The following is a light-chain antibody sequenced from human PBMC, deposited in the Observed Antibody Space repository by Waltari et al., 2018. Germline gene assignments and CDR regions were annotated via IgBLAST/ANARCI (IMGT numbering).Light chain of an antibody. J-gene: IGLJ3*02. CDR3: MIWYSSAWV. CDR1: SGINVGTYR. V-gene: IGLV5-45*02. Sequence: QAVLTQPSSLSASPGASASLTCTLRSGINVGTYRIYWYQQKPGSPPQYLLRYKSDSDKQQGSGVPSRFAGSKEASANAGILLISGLQSEDEADYYCMIWYSSAWVFGGGTKLTVL. CDR2: YKSDSDK.